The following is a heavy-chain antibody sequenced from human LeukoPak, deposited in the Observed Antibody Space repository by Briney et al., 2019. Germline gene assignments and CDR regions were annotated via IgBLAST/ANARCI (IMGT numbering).Heavy chain of an antibody. D-gene: IGHD3-10*01. Sequence: SETLSLTCTVSGGSISSYYWSWIRQPPGRGLEWIGYIYYSGSTNYNPSLKSRVTISVDTSKNQFSLKLSSVTAADTAVYYCARRLTMVRGVIITSHFDYWGQGTLVTVSS. CDR2: IYYSGST. CDR3: ARRLTMVRGVIITSHFDY. V-gene: IGHV4-59*08. CDR1: GGSISSYY. J-gene: IGHJ4*02.